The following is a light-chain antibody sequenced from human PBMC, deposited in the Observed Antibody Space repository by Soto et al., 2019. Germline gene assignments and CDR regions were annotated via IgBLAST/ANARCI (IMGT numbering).Light chain of an antibody. Sequence: EIVLPQSPGTLSLSPVERATLSCRASQSVSSSDLAWYQQKPGQAPRLLIYGASSRATGIPDRFSGSGSGTDFTLTISGLEPEDSAAYYCQRHGATFGQGTKVDI. V-gene: IGKV3-20*01. CDR1: QSVSSSD. J-gene: IGKJ1*01. CDR2: GAS. CDR3: QRHGAT.